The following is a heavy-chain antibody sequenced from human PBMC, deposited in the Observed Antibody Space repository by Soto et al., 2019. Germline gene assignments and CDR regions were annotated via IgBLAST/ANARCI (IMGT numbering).Heavy chain of an antibody. CDR1: GYTFTGYY. V-gene: IGHV1-2*04. Sequence: QVQLVQSGAEVKKPGASVKVSCKASGYTFTGYYMHWVRQAPGQGLEWIGWINPNSGGTNYAQKFQGWVTMTRDTSISTAYMELSRLRSNDTAVYYCARAPLPRYNYYYYYGMDVWGQGTTVTVSS. CDR3: ARAPLPRYNYYYYYGMDV. CDR2: INPNSGGT. D-gene: IGHD3-9*01. J-gene: IGHJ6*02.